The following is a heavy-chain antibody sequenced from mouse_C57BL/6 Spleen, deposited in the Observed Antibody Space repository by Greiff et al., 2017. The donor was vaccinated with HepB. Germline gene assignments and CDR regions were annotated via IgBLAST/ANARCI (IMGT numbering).Heavy chain of an antibody. CDR2: IDPENGDT. V-gene: IGHV14-4*01. CDR3: TTPTGTRTWFGY. D-gene: IGHD4-1*02. Sequence: EVQLQQSGAELVRPGASVKLSCTASGFNIKDDYMHWVKQRPEQGLEWIGWIDPENGDTEYASKFQGKATITADTSSNTAYLQLSSLTSEDTAVYYCTTPTGTRTWFGYWGQGTLVTVSA. CDR1: GFNIKDDY. J-gene: IGHJ3*01.